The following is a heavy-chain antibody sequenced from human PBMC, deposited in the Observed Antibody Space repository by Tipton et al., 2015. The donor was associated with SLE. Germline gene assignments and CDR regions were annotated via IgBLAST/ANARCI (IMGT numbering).Heavy chain of an antibody. D-gene: IGHD3-10*01. CDR2: ISSSSSYI. Sequence: GSLRLSCAASGFTFSSYSMNWVRQAPGKGLEWVSSISSSSSYIYYADSVKGRFTISRDNSKNTLYLQMNSLRAEDTAVYYCAKDLLGGSGSYSPFDYWGQGTLVTVSS. CDR3: AKDLLGGSGSYSPFDY. J-gene: IGHJ4*02. V-gene: IGHV3-21*01. CDR1: GFTFSSYS.